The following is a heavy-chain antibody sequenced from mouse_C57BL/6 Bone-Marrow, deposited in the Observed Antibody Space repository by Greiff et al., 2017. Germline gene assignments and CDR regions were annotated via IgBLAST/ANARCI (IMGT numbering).Heavy chain of an antibody. CDR2: IDPSDSYT. CDR3: ARFLITTEDYYAMDY. J-gene: IGHJ4*01. CDR1: GYTFTSYW. D-gene: IGHD1-1*01. V-gene: IGHV1-59*01. Sequence: QVQLQQPGAELVRPGTSVKLSCKASGYTFTSYWMHWVKQRPGQGLEWIGVIDPSDSYTNYNQKFKGKATLTVDTSSSTAYMQLSSLTSEDSAVYYCARFLITTEDYYAMDYWGQGTSVTVSS.